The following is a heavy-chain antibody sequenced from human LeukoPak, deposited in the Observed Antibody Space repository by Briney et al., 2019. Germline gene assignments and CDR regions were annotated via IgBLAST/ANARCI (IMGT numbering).Heavy chain of an antibody. J-gene: IGHJ4*02. CDR3: ARDLYCSSTSCYID. CDR2: ISSNGGST. D-gene: IGHD2-2*02. Sequence: GGSLRLSCAASGFTFSSYAMHWVRQAPGRGLEYVSAISSNGGSTYYANSVKGRFTISRDNSKNTLYLQMGSLRAEDMAVYYCARDLYCSSTSCYIDWGQGTLVTVSS. CDR1: GFTFSSYA. V-gene: IGHV3-64*01.